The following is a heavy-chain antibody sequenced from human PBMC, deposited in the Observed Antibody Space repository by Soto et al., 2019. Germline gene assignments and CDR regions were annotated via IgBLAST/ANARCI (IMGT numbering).Heavy chain of an antibody. CDR3: TRALTDYGDYEGYYYYGMDV. CDR2: IRSKAYGGTT. Sequence: GGSLRLSCTASGFTFGDYAMSWFRQAPGKGLEWVGFIRSKAYGGTTEYAASVKGRFTISRDDSKSIAYLQMNSLKTEDTAVYYCTRALTDYGDYEGYYYYGMDVWAKGPRSPSP. V-gene: IGHV3-49*03. CDR1: GFTFGDYA. D-gene: IGHD4-17*01. J-gene: IGHJ6*02.